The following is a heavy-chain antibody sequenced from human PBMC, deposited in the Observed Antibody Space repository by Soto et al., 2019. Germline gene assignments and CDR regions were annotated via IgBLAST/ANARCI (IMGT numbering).Heavy chain of an antibody. CDR3: ARGGRILAAAGTDY. J-gene: IGHJ4*02. Sequence: PGGSLRLSCAASGFTFSSYATSWVRQAPGKGLEWVAVISYDGSNKYYADSVKGRFTISRDNSKNTLYLQMNSLRAEDTAVYYCARGGRILAAAGTDYWGQGTLVTVSS. CDR1: GFTFSSYA. CDR2: ISYDGSNK. D-gene: IGHD6-13*01. V-gene: IGHV3-30-3*01.